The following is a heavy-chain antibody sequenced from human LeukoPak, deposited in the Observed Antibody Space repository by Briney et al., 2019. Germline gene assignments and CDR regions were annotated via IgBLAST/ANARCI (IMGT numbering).Heavy chain of an antibody. Sequence: SETLSLTCTVSGGSITSYFWTWVRQPPGKGLEWIGYIYHSGTTNYHPSLKSRVTISADTSKSQFSLRLTSVTAADTAVYYCAQKAPYSPGYSQDWGQGTLVTVSS. D-gene: IGHD2-15*01. J-gene: IGHJ1*01. CDR1: GGSITSYF. CDR3: AQKAPYSPGYSQD. V-gene: IGHV4-59*01. CDR2: IYHSGTT.